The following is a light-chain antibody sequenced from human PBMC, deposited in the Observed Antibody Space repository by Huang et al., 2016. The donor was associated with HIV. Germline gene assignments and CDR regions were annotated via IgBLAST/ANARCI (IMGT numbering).Light chain of an antibody. CDR2: AAS. V-gene: IGKV1-39*01. CDR1: QSISSY. J-gene: IGKJ3*01. Sequence: DIQMTQSPSSLSASVGDRVIITCRASQSISSYLNWYQQQPGKAPNLLIYAASSLQSGVPSRFMGSGSGTDFTLTIRSLQPEDFATYYCQQSYSNTFTFGAGTKVDVK. CDR3: QQSYSNTFT.